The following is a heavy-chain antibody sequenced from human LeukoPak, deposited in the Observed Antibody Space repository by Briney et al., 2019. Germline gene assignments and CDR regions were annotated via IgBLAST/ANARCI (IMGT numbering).Heavy chain of an antibody. CDR1: GGTFSSYA. CDR3: ARPDCSGGSCYYYFDY. J-gene: IGHJ4*02. D-gene: IGHD2-15*01. CDR2: IIPIFGTA. Sequence: GSSVKVSCKASGGTFSSYAISWVRQAPGQGLEWMGGIIPIFGTANYAQKFQGRVTITADDSTSTAYMDLSSLRSDDTAVYYCARPDCSGGSCYYYFDYWGQGTLVTVSS. V-gene: IGHV1-69*01.